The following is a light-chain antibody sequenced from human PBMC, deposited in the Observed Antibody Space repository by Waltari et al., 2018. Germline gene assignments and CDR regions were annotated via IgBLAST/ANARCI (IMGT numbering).Light chain of an antibody. CDR2: GAS. Sequence: EIVMTQSPATLSVSPGERVTLSCRASQYVSGKLAWDQQKPGLAPRLLISGASSRATGVPARFSGSGSGTEFTLTISSLQSEDFAVYYCQQYNDWPGLTFGGGTRVEIK. CDR1: QYVSGK. CDR3: QQYNDWPGLT. J-gene: IGKJ4*01. V-gene: IGKV3-15*01.